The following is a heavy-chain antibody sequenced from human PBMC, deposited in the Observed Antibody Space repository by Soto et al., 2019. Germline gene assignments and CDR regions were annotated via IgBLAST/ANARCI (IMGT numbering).Heavy chain of an antibody. CDR2: IIPIFGTA. Sequence: ASVKVSCKASGGTLSSYAISWVRQAPGQGLEWMGGIIPIFGTANYAQKSQGRVTITADKSTSTAYMELSSLRSEDTAVYYCARPRMATVTYNWFDPWGQGTLVTVSS. J-gene: IGHJ5*02. D-gene: IGHD4-4*01. V-gene: IGHV1-69*06. CDR1: GGTLSSYA. CDR3: ARPRMATVTYNWFDP.